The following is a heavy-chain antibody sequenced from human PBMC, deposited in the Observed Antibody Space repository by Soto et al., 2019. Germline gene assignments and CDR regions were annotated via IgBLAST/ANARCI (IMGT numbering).Heavy chain of an antibody. CDR2: ISTYNGNT. J-gene: IGHJ4*02. CDR3: ARDPVTGYFDY. D-gene: IGHD4-4*01. CDR1: GYTFTTHY. Sequence: ASVKVSRNTSGYTFTTHYISWLRQAPGQGLEWIGWISTYNGNTNYAQKFQGRVTITADESTSTAYMELSSLRSEDTAVYYCARDPVTGYFDYWGQGTLVTVSS. V-gene: IGHV1-18*01.